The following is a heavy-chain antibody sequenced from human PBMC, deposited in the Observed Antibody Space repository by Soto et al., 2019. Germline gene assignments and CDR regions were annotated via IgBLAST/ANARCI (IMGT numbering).Heavy chain of an antibody. J-gene: IGHJ4*02. CDR2: IYYSGST. V-gene: IGHV4-59*01. CDR3: ARSYGRY. Sequence: SETLSLTCTVSGGSISSYYWSWIRQPPGKGLEWIGYIYYSGSTNYNPSLKSRVTISVDTSKNQFSLKLSSVTAANTAVYYCARSYGRYRGTATLLTVSS. D-gene: IGHD3-10*01. CDR1: GGSISSYY.